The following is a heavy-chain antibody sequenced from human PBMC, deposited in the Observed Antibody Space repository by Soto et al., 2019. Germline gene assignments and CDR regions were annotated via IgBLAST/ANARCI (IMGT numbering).Heavy chain of an antibody. J-gene: IGHJ6*02. Sequence: GASVKVSCKTSGYTFTSHRITCVRQAPGQGLEWMGWITPYNRNTNCAQKFQGRVTMTTDTSAHTAYMELRSLRSDDTAMYYCARDAGIPSNGMDVWGQGTAVTVSS. CDR2: ITPYNRNT. D-gene: IGHD6-13*01. CDR3: ARDAGIPSNGMDV. CDR1: GYTFTSHR. V-gene: IGHV1-18*01.